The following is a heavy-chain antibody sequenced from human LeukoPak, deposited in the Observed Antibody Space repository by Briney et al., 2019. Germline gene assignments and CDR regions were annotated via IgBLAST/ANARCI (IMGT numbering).Heavy chain of an antibody. CDR2: INHSGST. J-gene: IGHJ3*02. CDR3: ARDDYGDLSGAFDI. D-gene: IGHD4-17*01. CDR1: GGSFSGYY. V-gene: IGHV4-34*01. Sequence: KPSETLSLTCAVYGGSFSGYYWSWIRQPPGKGLEWIGEINHSGSTNYNPSLKSRVTISVDTSKNQFSLKLSSVTAADTAVYYCARDDYGDLSGAFDIWGQGTMVTVSS.